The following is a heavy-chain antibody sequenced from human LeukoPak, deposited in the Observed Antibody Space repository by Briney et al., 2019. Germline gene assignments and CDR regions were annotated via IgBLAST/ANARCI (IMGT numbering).Heavy chain of an antibody. V-gene: IGHV3-23*01. CDR1: GFTFSTYA. CDR2: RSGYGAST. Sequence: GGSLRLSCAASGFTFSTYAMSWVRQPPGRQAQGMGLKCVTSRSGYGASTYYADSVKGRFTISRDNSKNTLFLQMNSLRVEDTAVYYCAKADDDSPGYTNYFDYWGQGTLVTVSS. D-gene: IGHD3-22*01. J-gene: IGHJ4*02. CDR3: AKADDDSPGYTNYFDY.